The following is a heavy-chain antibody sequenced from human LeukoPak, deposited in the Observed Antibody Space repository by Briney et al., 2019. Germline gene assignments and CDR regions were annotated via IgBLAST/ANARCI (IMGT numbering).Heavy chain of an antibody. J-gene: IGHJ5*02. CDR3: ARDVKAYDYVPLDP. CDR1: GFTFSSYS. D-gene: IGHD3-16*01. CDR2: ISSSSSYI. Sequence: PGGSLTLSCAASGFTFSSYSMNWVRQAPGKGLEWVSSISSSSSYIYYADSVKGRFTISRDNAKNSLYLQMNSLRAEDTAVYYCARDVKAYDYVPLDPWGEGTLVTVSS. V-gene: IGHV3-21*01.